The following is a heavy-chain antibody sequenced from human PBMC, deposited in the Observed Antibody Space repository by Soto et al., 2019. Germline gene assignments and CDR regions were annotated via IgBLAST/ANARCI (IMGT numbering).Heavy chain of an antibody. CDR2: IVPIVDTS. J-gene: IGHJ4*02. CDR1: GGTFSSYA. V-gene: IGHV1-69*12. D-gene: IGHD5-12*01. Sequence: QVQLVQSGAEVMQPASSVKVSCKTSGGTFSSYAISWVRQAPGQGLEWMGGIVPIVDTSTYAQKFQGRVMITADESTSTVYMELSSLRSDDTDVYYCVRVVARPGYPGNWGQGTLVTVSS. CDR3: VRVVARPGYPGN.